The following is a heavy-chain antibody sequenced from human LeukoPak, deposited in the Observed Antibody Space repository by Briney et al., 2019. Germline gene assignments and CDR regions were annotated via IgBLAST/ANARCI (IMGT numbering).Heavy chain of an antibody. CDR2: INHSGST. V-gene: IGHV4-34*01. CDR1: GGSFSGYY. D-gene: IGHD1-26*01. Sequence: SETLSLTCAVYGGSFSGYYWSWIRQPPGKGLEWIGEINHSGSTNYNPSLKSRVTISVGTSKNQFSLKLSSVTAADTAVYYCARGPLPTPNWFDPWGQGTLVTVSS. CDR3: ARGPLPTPNWFDP. J-gene: IGHJ5*02.